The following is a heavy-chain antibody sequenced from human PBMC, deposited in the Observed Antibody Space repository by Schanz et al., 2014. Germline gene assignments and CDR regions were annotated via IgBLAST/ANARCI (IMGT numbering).Heavy chain of an antibody. D-gene: IGHD2-15*01. V-gene: IGHV3-23*01. CDR2: ISASSGST. CDR3: AKARRKSNCSGGRCFHYSYYGMDV. J-gene: IGHJ6*02. CDR1: GFTFSSYA. Sequence: EGQLLESGGGLIQPGGSLRLSCAASGFTFSSYAMSWVRQAPGKGLEWVSTISASSGSTYYADSVKGRFTISRDNSKNILYLQMNSLRAEDTAVYYCAKARRKSNCSGGRCFHYSYYGMDVWGQGPRSPSP.